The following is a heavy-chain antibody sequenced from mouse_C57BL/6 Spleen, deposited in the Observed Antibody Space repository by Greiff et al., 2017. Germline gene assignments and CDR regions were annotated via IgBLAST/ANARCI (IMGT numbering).Heavy chain of an antibody. CDR2: ISNGGGST. V-gene: IGHV5-12*01. Sequence: EVKLQESGGGLVQPGGSLKLSCAASGFTFSDYYMYWVRQTPEKRLEWVAYISNGGGSTYYPDTVKGRFTISRDNAKNTLYLQMSRLKSEDTAMYYCARRGYDEGYFDVWGTGTTVTVSS. CDR1: GFTFSDYY. D-gene: IGHD2-12*01. CDR3: ARRGYDEGYFDV. J-gene: IGHJ1*03.